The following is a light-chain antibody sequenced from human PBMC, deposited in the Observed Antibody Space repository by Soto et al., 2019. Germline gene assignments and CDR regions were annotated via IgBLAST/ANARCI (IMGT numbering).Light chain of an antibody. CDR2: SAS. J-gene: IGKJ5*01. CDR1: QLINIY. Sequence: DIQMTQSPSSLSTSVGDRFTITCRASQLINIYLNWYRQKPGEAPELLIYSASNLQSGVPSRFSGSGSGTDFTLTISSLQPEDFATYYCQQSFSTPTFGQGTRLEIK. CDR3: QQSFSTPT. V-gene: IGKV1-39*01.